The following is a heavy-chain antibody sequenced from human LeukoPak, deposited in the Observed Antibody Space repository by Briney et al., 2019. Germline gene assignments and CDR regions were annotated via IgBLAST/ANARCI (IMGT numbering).Heavy chain of an antibody. CDR3: AISGPIQSDWYFDL. V-gene: IGHV1-69*01. Sequence: SVKVSCKASGGTFSTYAISWVRQAPGQGLEWMGGIIPIFGTANYEQKFQGRVTITADESTSTAYMELSSLRSEDTAVYYCAISGPIQSDWYFDLWGRGTLVTVSS. J-gene: IGHJ2*01. CDR1: GGTFSTYA. CDR2: IIPIFGTA. D-gene: IGHD5-18*01.